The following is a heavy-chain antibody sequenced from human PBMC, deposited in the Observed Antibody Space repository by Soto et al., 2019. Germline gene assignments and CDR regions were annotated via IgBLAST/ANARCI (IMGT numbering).Heavy chain of an antibody. CDR2: IIPIFGTA. CDR1: GGTFSSYA. Sequence: QVQLVQSGAEVKKPGSSVKVSCKASGGTFSSYAISWVRQAPGQGLEWMGGIIPIFGTANYAKKFQGRVTIIAEESTSTAYMELSSMRSEDTVVYYGAGAVYYDFWSVKGNMDVWGRGTTVTVSS. CDR3: AGAVYYDFWSVKGNMDV. V-gene: IGHV1-69*01. D-gene: IGHD3-3*01. J-gene: IGHJ6*02.